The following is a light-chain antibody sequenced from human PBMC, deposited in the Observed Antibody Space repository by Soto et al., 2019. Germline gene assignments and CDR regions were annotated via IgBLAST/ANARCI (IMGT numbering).Light chain of an antibody. V-gene: IGKV1-5*03. CDR1: QGVGDW. J-gene: IGKJ2*01. Sequence: IQMTQSPSTLSASVGDRVTITCRASQGVGDWLAWYQQKPGKAPKVLIYKASTLHSGVPSRFSGSGSGTEFTLTISSLQPDDFATYYCQQYDSYSTFGHGTKLEIK. CDR2: KAS. CDR3: QQYDSYST.